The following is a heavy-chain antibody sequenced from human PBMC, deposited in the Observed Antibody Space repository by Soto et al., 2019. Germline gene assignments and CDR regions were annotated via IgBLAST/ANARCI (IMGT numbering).Heavy chain of an antibody. CDR2: IGTAGDT. D-gene: IGHD3-22*01. Sequence: GGSLRLSCAASGFTSSSYDMHWVRQATGKGLEWVSGIGTAGDTFYSGSVRGRFTISRENAKNSLYLQMNSLRAGDTAVYYCARAWDYYDSSGYYYDYWGLGTLVTVSS. CDR3: ARAWDYYDSSGYYYDY. CDR1: GFTSSSYD. V-gene: IGHV3-13*04. J-gene: IGHJ4*02.